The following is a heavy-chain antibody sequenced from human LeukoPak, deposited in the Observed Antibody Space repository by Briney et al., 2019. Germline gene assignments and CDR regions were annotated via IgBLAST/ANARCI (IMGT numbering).Heavy chain of an antibody. CDR2: IYTSGST. V-gene: IGHV4-61*02. Sequence: SQTLSLTCTVSGGSISSGSYYWSWIRQPAGKGLEWIGRIYTSGSTNYNPSLKSRVTISVDTSKNQFSLKLSSVTAADTAVYYCARGGRYCSSTSCLRIDYWGQGTLVTVSS. CDR1: GGSISSGSYY. J-gene: IGHJ4*02. D-gene: IGHD2-2*01. CDR3: ARGGRYCSSTSCLRIDY.